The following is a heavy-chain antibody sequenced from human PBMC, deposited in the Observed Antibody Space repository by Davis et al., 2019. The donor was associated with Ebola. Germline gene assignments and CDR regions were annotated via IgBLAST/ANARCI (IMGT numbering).Heavy chain of an antibody. J-gene: IGHJ3*02. CDR3: ARDYGDYGGAFDI. CDR2: ISSSSSYI. D-gene: IGHD4-17*01. Sequence: LSLTCAASGFTFSSYSMNWVRQAPGKGLEWVSSISSSSSYIYYADSVKGRFTISRDNSKNTLYLQMNSLRAEDTAVYYCARDYGDYGGAFDIWGQGTMVTVSS. V-gene: IGHV3-21*04. CDR1: GFTFSSYS.